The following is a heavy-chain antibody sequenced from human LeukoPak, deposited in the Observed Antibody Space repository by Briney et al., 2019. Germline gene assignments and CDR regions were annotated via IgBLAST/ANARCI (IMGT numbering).Heavy chain of an antibody. CDR1: GFTFSSYA. V-gene: IGHV3-23*01. CDR3: AKVECSSTSCWGYGYGYRGAFDI. D-gene: IGHD2-2*01. J-gene: IGHJ3*02. CDR2: ISGSGGST. Sequence: PGGSLRLSCAASGFTFSSYAMSWVRQAPGKGLEWVSAISGSGGSTYYADSVKGRFTISRDNSKNTLYLQMNSLRAEDTAVYYCAKVECSSTSCWGYGYGYRGAFDIWGQGTMVTVSS.